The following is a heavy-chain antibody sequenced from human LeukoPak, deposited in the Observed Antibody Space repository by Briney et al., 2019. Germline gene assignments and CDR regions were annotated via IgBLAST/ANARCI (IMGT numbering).Heavy chain of an antibody. J-gene: IGHJ4*02. CDR2: IYSGGST. CDR1: GFIVSSND. V-gene: IGHV3-53*01. D-gene: IGHD3-9*01. Sequence: GGSLRLSCAASGFIVSSNDMSWVRQAPGKGLEWVSVIYSGGSTYYADSVKGRFTVSRDNSKNTLYLQMNSLRAEDTAVYYCARTMYPNYDILTGHLDYWGQGTLVTVSS. CDR3: ARTMYPNYDILTGHLDY.